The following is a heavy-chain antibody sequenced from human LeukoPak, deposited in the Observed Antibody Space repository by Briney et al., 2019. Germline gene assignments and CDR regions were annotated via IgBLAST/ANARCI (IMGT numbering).Heavy chain of an antibody. J-gene: IGHJ4*02. Sequence: PSETLSLTCTVSGGSISSYYWSWIRQPAGKGLEWIGRIYTSGSTNYNRSLKSRVTMSVDTSKNQFSLKLSSVTAADTAVYYCAREILLWFGQSAYYFDYWGQGTLVTVSS. V-gene: IGHV4-4*07. D-gene: IGHD3-10*01. CDR2: IYTSGST. CDR3: AREILLWFGQSAYYFDY. CDR1: GGSISSYY.